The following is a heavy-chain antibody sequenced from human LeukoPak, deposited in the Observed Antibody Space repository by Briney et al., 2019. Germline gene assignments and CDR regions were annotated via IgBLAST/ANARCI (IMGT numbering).Heavy chain of an antibody. CDR1: GFTFSNHW. D-gene: IGHD1-26*01. J-gene: IGHJ4*02. V-gene: IGHV3-7*03. Sequence: GGSLRLSCAASGFTFSNHWMIWVRQAPGKGLEWVANIDRAGSEKNYMDSVKDRFIISRDNTQNSLHLQMNNLKSEDTAVYYCGRDLGGRSGYWGQGTLVTVSS. CDR3: GRDLGGRSGY. CDR2: IDRAGSEK.